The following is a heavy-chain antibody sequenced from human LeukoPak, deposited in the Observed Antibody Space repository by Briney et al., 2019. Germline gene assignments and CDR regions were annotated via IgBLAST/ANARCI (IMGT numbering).Heavy chain of an antibody. V-gene: IGHV3-7*01. J-gene: IGHJ4*02. CDR1: GLTFSTYW. CDR2: IKQDGSEK. Sequence: GGSLRLSCAASGLTFSTYWMTWVRQAPGKGLEWVANIKQDGSEKFYVDSVKGRFTISRDNAKNSLYLQMNSLRAEDTAVYYCASDPPPYDSSGHLDYWGQGTLVTVSS. D-gene: IGHD3-22*01. CDR3: ASDPPPYDSSGHLDY.